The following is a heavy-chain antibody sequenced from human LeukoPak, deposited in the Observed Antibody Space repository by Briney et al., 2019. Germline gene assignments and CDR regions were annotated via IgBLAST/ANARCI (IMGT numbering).Heavy chain of an antibody. D-gene: IGHD3-22*01. CDR3: AKEWLSAPYFDY. V-gene: IGHV3-9*01. Sequence: GGSLRLSCAASGFTFDDYAMHWVRQAPGKGLEWVPGISWNSGSIGYADSVKGRFTISRDNAKNSLYLQMNSLRAEDTALYYCAKEWLSAPYFDYWGQGTLVTVSS. J-gene: IGHJ4*02. CDR1: GFTFDDYA. CDR2: ISWNSGSI.